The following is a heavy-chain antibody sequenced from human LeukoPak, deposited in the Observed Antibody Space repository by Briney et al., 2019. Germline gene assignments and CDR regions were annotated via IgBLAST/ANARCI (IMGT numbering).Heavy chain of an antibody. CDR2: INTNTGNP. CDR3: AIDRGAVADPYFDY. CDR1: GDTYG. Sequence: ASVKVSCKASGDTYGMNWVRQAPGQGLEWMGWINTNTGNPTYAQGFTGRFVFSLDTSVSTAYLQISSLKAEDTAVYYCAIDRGAVADPYFDYWGQGTLVTVSS. D-gene: IGHD6-19*01. V-gene: IGHV7-4-1*02. J-gene: IGHJ4*02.